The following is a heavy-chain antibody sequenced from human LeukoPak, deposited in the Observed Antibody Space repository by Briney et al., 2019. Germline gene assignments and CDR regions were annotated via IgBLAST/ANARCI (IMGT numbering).Heavy chain of an antibody. D-gene: IGHD5-18*01. V-gene: IGHV1-69*04. J-gene: IGHJ6*02. CDR3: ARSQRGYSYGYYYYYGMDV. CDR1: GGTFSSYA. CDR2: IIPIFGIA. Sequence: ASVKVSCKASGGTFSSYAISWERQAPGQGLEWMGRIIPIFGIANYAQKFQGRVTITADKSTSTAYMELSSLRSEDTAVYYCARSQRGYSYGYYYYYGMDVWGQGTTVTVSS.